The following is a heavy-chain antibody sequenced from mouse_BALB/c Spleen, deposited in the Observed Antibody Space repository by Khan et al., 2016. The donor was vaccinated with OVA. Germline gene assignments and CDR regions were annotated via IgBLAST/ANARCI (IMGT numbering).Heavy chain of an antibody. CDR2: IDPPNDDS. CDR3: ATLYANPFAF. Sequence: VQLKESGAELVKPGASVKLSCSASGFNIKDTYIHWMKQRPEQGLAWIGRIDPPNDDSKYGPKFQAKATLTADTSSNTAYLQLSSLTSEDTAVYYCATLYANPFAFWGQGTLVSVSA. D-gene: IGHD2-1*01. CDR1: GFNIKDTY. J-gene: IGHJ3*01. V-gene: IGHV14-3*02.